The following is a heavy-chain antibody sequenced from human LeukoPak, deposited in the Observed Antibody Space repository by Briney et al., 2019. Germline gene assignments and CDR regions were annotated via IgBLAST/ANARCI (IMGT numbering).Heavy chain of an antibody. CDR2: IYPSGST. J-gene: IGHJ4*02. CDR1: GGYISSGGFY. D-gene: IGHD6-19*01. Sequence: TLSLACTVSGGYISSGGFYWSWIRQPAGKGLEWIGRIYPSGSTNYNPSLKSRVTISVDMSENQFSLKLNSVTATDTAVYYCAREYSSGYHYFDYWGQGTLVTVSS. V-gene: IGHV4-61*02. CDR3: AREYSSGYHYFDY.